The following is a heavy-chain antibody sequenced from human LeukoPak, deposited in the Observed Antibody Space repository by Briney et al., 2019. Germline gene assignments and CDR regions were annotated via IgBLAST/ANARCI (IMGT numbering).Heavy chain of an antibody. D-gene: IGHD2-15*01. CDR3: AEEFYSSNWFDP. J-gene: IGHJ5*02. CDR2: IGGSGGST. V-gene: IGHV3-23*01. Sequence: GGSLRLSCAGSGFIFSNYAMIWVRQAPGKGLEWVSAIGGSGGSTYYADSVKGRFIISRDNFKNTLYLQMNSLRAEDTAVYYCAEEFYSSNWFDPWGQGTLVTVSS. CDR1: GFIFSNYA.